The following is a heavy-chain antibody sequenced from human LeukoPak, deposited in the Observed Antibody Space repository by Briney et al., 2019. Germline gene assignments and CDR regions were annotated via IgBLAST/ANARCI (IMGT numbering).Heavy chain of an antibody. CDR3: ARLDCSGGSCYPDY. CDR1: GFTFSRYE. V-gene: IGHV3-48*03. J-gene: IGHJ4*02. Sequence: GGSLRLSCAASGFTFSRYEMNWVRQAPGKGLEWVAYISSSGSTIYYADSVKGRFTISRDNAKNSLYLQMNSLRAEDTAVYYCARLDCSGGSCYPDYWGQGTLVTVSS. D-gene: IGHD2-15*01. CDR2: ISSSGSTI.